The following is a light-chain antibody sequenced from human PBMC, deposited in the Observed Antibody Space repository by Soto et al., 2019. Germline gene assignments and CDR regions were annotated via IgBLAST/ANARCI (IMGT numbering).Light chain of an antibody. V-gene: IGKV1-39*01. CDR1: QTIDTY. CDR3: KQSQSYSKM. Sequence: DIQVTQSPSALSGAGEERSTRTCPASQTIDTYLNWYQHKPGKAPKVLIYAASYLQSGVPSRFSGSGSGADSTLTSSRLQPADLATRSCKQSQSYSKMFAQGTKVDIK. CDR2: AAS. J-gene: IGKJ1*01.